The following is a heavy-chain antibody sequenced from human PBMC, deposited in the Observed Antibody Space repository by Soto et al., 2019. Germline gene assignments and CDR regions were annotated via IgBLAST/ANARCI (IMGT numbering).Heavy chain of an antibody. CDR1: GYTFTSYG. Sequence: QVLLVQSGAEVKKPGASVKVSCKASGYTFTSYGISWVRQAPGQGLEWMGRISAYNGNTNYAQKLQGRVTMTTDTSTSTAYMELRSLRSDDTAVYYCARDRGYNWNYGWFDPWGQGTLVTVSS. J-gene: IGHJ5*02. D-gene: IGHD1-7*01. V-gene: IGHV1-18*01. CDR2: ISAYNGNT. CDR3: ARDRGYNWNYGWFDP.